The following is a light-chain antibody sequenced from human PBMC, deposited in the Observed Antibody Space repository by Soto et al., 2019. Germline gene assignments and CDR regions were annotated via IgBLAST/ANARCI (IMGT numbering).Light chain of an antibody. CDR3: QRYGSSPLIT. CDR1: QSVSNY. V-gene: IGKV3-20*01. Sequence: IVLTQSPATLSFSPWERATLSCRASQSVSNYLAWYQQRPGQAPRLLIYGASTRAAGIPDRFSGSGSGTDFTLTITRLEPEDSAVYFCQRYGSSPLITFGQGTRLEIK. CDR2: GAS. J-gene: IGKJ5*01.